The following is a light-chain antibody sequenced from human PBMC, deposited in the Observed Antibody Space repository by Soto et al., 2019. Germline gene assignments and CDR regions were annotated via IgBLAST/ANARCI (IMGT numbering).Light chain of an antibody. CDR1: QSINRW. CDR2: DAS. Sequence: DIQMTQSPSTLSASVGDRITITCRASQSINRWLAWYQKKPGKAPKLLIFDASSLESGVPSRFSGSGSGTDFTLTISSLQPEDFATYYCLQDYNYPYTFGQGTRLEI. J-gene: IGKJ5*01. CDR3: LQDYNYPYT. V-gene: IGKV1-5*01.